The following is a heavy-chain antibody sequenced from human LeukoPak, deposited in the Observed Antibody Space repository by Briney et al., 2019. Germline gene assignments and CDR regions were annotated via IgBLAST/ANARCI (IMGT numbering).Heavy chain of an antibody. CDR3: ARDLDGGSFDY. CDR1: GFTFSSYY. D-gene: IGHD2-15*01. V-gene: IGHV3-7*01. CDR2: INEDGSEK. Sequence: PGGSLTLSCAASGFTFSSYYLHWVRQAAGKGLDWVANINEDGSEKFYVDSVKGRFTFSRDNAKNSLYLQMNSLRADDTGVYYCARDLDGGSFDYWGQGTLATVSS. J-gene: IGHJ4*02.